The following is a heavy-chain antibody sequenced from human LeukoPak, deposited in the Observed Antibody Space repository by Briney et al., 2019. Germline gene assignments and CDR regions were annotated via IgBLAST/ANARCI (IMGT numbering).Heavy chain of an antibody. V-gene: IGHV5-51*01. Sequence: GESLKISCKGSGYSFTSYWMVGGRQMPGKGREGRGSIYPGDSNTKYSPSFQDQVTISADKSISTAYLQWSSLKASDTAMYYCARRAVAGYYFDSWGQGTLVTVSS. CDR3: ARRAVAGYYFDS. J-gene: IGHJ4*02. CDR2: IYPGDSNT. CDR1: GYSFTSYW. D-gene: IGHD6-19*01.